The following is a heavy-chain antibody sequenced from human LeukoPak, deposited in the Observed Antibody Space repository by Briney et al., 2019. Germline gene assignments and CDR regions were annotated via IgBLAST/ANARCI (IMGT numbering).Heavy chain of an antibody. CDR3: TTDRKYSSSLLIPR. D-gene: IGHD6-6*01. CDR1: GFTFSNAW. Sequence: PGGSLILSCAASGFTFSNAWMTWVRQAPGKGLEWVGRIKSKTDGGTTDYAAPVKGRFTISRDDSKNTLYLQMNSLKTEDTAVYYCTTDRKYSSSLLIPRWGQGTLVTVSS. J-gene: IGHJ4*02. V-gene: IGHV3-15*01. CDR2: IKSKTDGGTT.